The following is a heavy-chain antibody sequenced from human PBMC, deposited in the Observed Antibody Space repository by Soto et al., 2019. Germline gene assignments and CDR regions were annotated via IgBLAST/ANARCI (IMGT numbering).Heavy chain of an antibody. CDR2: IYSGGST. V-gene: IGHV3-53*04. D-gene: IGHD6-19*01. Sequence: PGGSLRLSCAASGFTVSSNYMSWVRQAPGKGLEWVSVIYSGGSTYYADSVKGRFTISRHNSKNTLYLQMNSLRAEDTAVYYCARAGIAVAGTRGTYYFDYWGQGTLVTVSS. CDR1: GFTVSSNY. CDR3: ARAGIAVAGTRGTYYFDY. J-gene: IGHJ4*02.